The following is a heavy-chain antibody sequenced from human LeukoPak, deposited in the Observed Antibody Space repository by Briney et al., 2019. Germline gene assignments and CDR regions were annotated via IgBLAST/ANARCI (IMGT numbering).Heavy chain of an antibody. D-gene: IGHD1-20*01. CDR3: ARVGVTGTTLTDY. J-gene: IGHJ4*02. CDR1: GFTFSSYA. Sequence: RRSLRLSCAASGFTFSSYAMHWVRPAPGKGLEWVAVISYDGSNKYYADSVKGRFTISRDNSKNTLYLQMNSLRAEDTAVYYCARVGVTGTTLTDYWGQGTLVTVSS. CDR2: ISYDGSNK. V-gene: IGHV3-30-3*01.